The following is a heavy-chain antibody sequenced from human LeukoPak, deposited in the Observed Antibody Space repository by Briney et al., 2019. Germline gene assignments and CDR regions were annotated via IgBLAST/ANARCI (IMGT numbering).Heavy chain of an antibody. V-gene: IGHV3-30-3*02. D-gene: IGHD3-22*01. J-gene: IGHJ4*02. CDR3: AKSDIVVVIFDY. Sequence: GGSLRLSCAASGFTFSSYAMHWVRQAPGKGLEWVAVISYDGSNKYYADSVKGRFTISRDNSKNTLYLQMNSLRAEDTAVYYCAKSDIVVVIFDYWGQGTLVTVSS. CDR2: ISYDGSNK. CDR1: GFTFSSYA.